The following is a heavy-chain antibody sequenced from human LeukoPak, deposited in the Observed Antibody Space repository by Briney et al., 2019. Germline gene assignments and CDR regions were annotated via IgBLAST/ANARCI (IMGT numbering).Heavy chain of an antibody. CDR3: ARETRNGGFDY. D-gene: IGHD3-10*01. J-gene: IGHJ4*02. CDR2: IYYSGST. Sequence: KPSETLSLTCAVSGYSISSGDYYWGWIRQPPGKGLEWIGYIYYSGSTYYNPSLKSRVTISVDTSKNQFSLKLSSVTAADTAVYFCARETRNGGFDYWGQGTLVTVSS. V-gene: IGHV4-30-4*08. CDR1: GYSISSGDYY.